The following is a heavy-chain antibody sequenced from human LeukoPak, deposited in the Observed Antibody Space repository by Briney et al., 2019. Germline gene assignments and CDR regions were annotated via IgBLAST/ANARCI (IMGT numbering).Heavy chain of an antibody. Sequence: SETLSLTCAVYGGSFSGYYWSWIRQPPGKGLEWIGEINHSGSTNYNPSLKSRVTISVDTSKNQFSLKLSSVTAADTAVYYCARPGGVSGMDVRGKGTTVTVSS. CDR1: GGSFSGYY. D-gene: IGHD1-14*01. J-gene: IGHJ6*04. CDR3: ARPGGVSGMDV. V-gene: IGHV4-34*01. CDR2: INHSGST.